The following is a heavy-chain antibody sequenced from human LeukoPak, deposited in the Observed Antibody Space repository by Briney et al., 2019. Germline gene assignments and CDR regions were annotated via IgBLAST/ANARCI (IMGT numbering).Heavy chain of an antibody. CDR1: GFTVRSNP. CDR3: ARVGDGYNENF. V-gene: IGHV3-66*01. D-gene: IGHD5-24*01. CDR2: IYSSGNT. Sequence: GGSLRLSCAASGFTVRSNPMSWVRQAPGKGLEWVSLIYSSGNTYYANSVKGRFTISRDNSENTLYLQTNSLRADDTAVYYCARVGDGYNENFWGQGTLVTVSS. J-gene: IGHJ4*02.